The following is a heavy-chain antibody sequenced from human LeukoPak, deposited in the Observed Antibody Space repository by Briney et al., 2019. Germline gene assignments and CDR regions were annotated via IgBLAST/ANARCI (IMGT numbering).Heavy chain of an antibody. CDR2: ISAGNGNT. D-gene: IGHD2-2*01. J-gene: IGHJ6*03. V-gene: IGHV1-3*01. Sequence: ASVKVTCKASGYTFTSYAMHWVRQAPGQRLEWMGWISAGNGNTKYSQKFQGRVTITRDTSASTAYMELSSLRSEDTAVYYCAVLGYCSSTSCPLYYMDVWGKGTTVTVSS. CDR1: GYTFTSYA. CDR3: AVLGYCSSTSCPLYYMDV.